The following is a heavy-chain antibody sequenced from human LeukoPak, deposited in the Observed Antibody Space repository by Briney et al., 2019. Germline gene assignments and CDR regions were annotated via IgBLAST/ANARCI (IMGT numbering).Heavy chain of an antibody. Sequence: ASVKVSCKASGGTFSSYAISWVRQAPGQGLEWMGRIIPIFGTANYAQKFQGRVTITTVESTSTAYMELSSLRSEDTAVYYCASSKWGVWGAKPYNWFDPWGQGTLVTVSS. CDR1: GGTFSSYA. CDR3: ASSKWGVWGAKPYNWFDP. CDR2: IIPIFGTA. V-gene: IGHV1-69*05. D-gene: IGHD3-10*01. J-gene: IGHJ5*02.